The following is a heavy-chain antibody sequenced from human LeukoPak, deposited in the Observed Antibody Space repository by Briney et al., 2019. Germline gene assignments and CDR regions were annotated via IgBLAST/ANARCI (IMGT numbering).Heavy chain of an antibody. D-gene: IGHD2-21*02. CDR3: AREVEYCGGDCPSDAFDI. Sequence: GASVKVSCKASGYTFTSYYMHWVRQAPGQGLEWMGIINPSGGSTSYAQKFQGRVTMTRDTSTSTVYMGLSSLRSEDTAVYYCAREVEYCGGDCPSDAFDIWGQGTMVTVSS. CDR1: GYTFTSYY. CDR2: INPSGGST. J-gene: IGHJ3*02. V-gene: IGHV1-46*03.